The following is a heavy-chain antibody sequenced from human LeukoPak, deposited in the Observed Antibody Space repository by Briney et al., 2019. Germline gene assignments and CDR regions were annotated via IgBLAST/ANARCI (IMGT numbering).Heavy chain of an antibody. CDR2: IYSGGST. V-gene: IGHV3-53*01. CDR1: GFTVSNSY. D-gene: IGHD3-22*01. J-gene: IGHJ4*02. Sequence: PGGSLRLSCAASGFTVSNSYMSWVRQAPGKGLEWVSVIYSGGSTYYADSVKGRFTISRGNSKNTLYLQMNSLRAEDTAMNYCARRGNSGHSLDYWGQGTLVTVSS. CDR3: ARRGNSGHSLDY.